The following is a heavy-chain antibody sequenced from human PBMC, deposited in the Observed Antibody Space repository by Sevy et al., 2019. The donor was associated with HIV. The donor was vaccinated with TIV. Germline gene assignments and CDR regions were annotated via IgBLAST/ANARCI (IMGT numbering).Heavy chain of an antibody. CDR1: GFTFSSYA. CDR3: AKTLLWFGYQLSAEYFQH. Sequence: GGSLRLSCAASGFTFSSYAMSWVRQAPGKGLEWVSAISGSGGSTYYADSVKGRFTISRDNSKNTLYLQMNSLRAEDTAVYYCAKTLLWFGYQLSAEYFQHWGQGTLVTVSS. V-gene: IGHV3-23*01. CDR2: ISGSGGST. J-gene: IGHJ1*01. D-gene: IGHD3-10*01.